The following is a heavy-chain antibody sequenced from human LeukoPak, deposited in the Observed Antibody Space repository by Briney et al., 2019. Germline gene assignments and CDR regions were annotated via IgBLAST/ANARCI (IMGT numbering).Heavy chain of an antibody. CDR2: ISSSRSTI. Sequence: GGSLRLSCAASGFTFSSYEMNWVRQAPGKGLDGVSYISSSRSTIYYADSVKGRFTISRDNAKNSLYLQMNSLRAEDTAVYYCARAGPYDYVWGSYRYSPPIGDYWGQGTLVTVSS. J-gene: IGHJ4*02. CDR1: GFTFSSYE. D-gene: IGHD3-16*02. V-gene: IGHV3-48*03. CDR3: ARAGPYDYVWGSYRYSPPIGDY.